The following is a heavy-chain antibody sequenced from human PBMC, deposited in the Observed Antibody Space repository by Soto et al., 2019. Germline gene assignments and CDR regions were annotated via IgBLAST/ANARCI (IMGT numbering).Heavy chain of an antibody. V-gene: IGHV1-69*19. CDR3: AREVQVHTPAFVY. CDR1: GGTFNTYA. Sequence: QVQLVQSGAEMKKPGSSVKVSCQSSGGTFNTYAMNWVRQASGQGPEWMGDISPMFGAANYAPKFEGRVTITADESTGTSYMQLSSVTSEDTALYFCAREVQVHTPAFVYWGQGTLVTVSS. J-gene: IGHJ4*02. CDR2: ISPMFGAA. D-gene: IGHD3-10*01.